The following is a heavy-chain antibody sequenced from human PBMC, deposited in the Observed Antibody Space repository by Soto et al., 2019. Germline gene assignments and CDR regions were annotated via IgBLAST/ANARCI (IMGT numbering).Heavy chain of an antibody. CDR1: GGSISSGGYS. J-gene: IGHJ4*02. Sequence: SETLSLTCAVSGGSISSGGYSWSWIRQPPGKGLEWIGYIYHSGSTYYNPSLKSRVTISVDRSKNQFSLKLSSVTAADTAVYYCARGFYGDFEYYFDYWGQGTLVTVSS. D-gene: IGHD4-17*01. V-gene: IGHV4-30-2*01. CDR2: IYHSGST. CDR3: ARGFYGDFEYYFDY.